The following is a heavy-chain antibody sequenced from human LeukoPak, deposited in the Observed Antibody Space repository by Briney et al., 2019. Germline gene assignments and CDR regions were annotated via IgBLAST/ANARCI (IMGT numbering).Heavy chain of an antibody. Sequence: ASVKVSCKASGYTFTSYYMHWVRQAPGQGLEWMGIINPSGGSTSYAQKFQGRVTMTRDTSTSTVYMELSSLRSEDTAVYYCASVENYYDSSGYYYGRIYYGMDVWGQGTRSPSP. CDR1: GYTFTSYY. CDR3: ASVENYYDSSGYYYGRIYYGMDV. D-gene: IGHD3-22*01. V-gene: IGHV1-46*01. CDR2: INPSGGST. J-gene: IGHJ6*02.